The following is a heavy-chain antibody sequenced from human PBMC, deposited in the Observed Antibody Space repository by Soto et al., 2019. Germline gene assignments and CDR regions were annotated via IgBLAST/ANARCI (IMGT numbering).Heavy chain of an antibody. CDR1: GYTFTSYG. Sequence: QVQLVQSGAEVKKPGASVKVSCKASGYTFTSYGISWVRQAPGQGLEWMGWISAYNGNTNYAQKPKXXXTXXTDTATSTAYMELRSLRSDDTAVYYCARGPEVIDYWGQGTLVTVSS. CDR3: ARGPEVIDY. V-gene: IGHV1-18*01. J-gene: IGHJ4*02. CDR2: ISAYNGNT. D-gene: IGHD2-21*01.